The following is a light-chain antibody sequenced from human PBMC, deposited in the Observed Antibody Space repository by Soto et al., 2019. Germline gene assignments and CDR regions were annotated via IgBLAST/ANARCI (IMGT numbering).Light chain of an antibody. Sequence: AIQMTQSPSSLSASVGDRVTITCRASQSIRNDLGWYQQKPGNAPKLLIYAASSLQSGVPSRFSGSGSGTDFTLTISSLQPEDFATYYCLQDYNYPPTFGQGTKVDIK. V-gene: IGKV1-6*01. CDR2: AAS. CDR3: LQDYNYPPT. CDR1: QSIRND. J-gene: IGKJ1*01.